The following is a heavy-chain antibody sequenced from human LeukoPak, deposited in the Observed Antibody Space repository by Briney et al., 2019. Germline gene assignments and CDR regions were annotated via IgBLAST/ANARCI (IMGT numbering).Heavy chain of an antibody. CDR3: ARVGLENPVLRYFDWLSYYFDY. V-gene: IGHV1-46*01. CDR1: GYTFTGYY. D-gene: IGHD3-9*01. Sequence: ASVKVSCKSSGYTFTGYYIRWVRQAPGQGLEWMGIINPSGGSTSYAQKLQGRVTMTTDTSTSTAYMELRSLRSDGTAVYYCARVGLENPVLRYFDWLSYYFDYWGQGTLVTVSS. CDR2: INPSGGST. J-gene: IGHJ4*02.